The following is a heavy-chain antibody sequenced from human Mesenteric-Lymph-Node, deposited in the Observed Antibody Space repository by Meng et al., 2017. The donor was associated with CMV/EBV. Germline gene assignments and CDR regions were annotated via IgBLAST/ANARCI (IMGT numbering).Heavy chain of an antibody. CDR2: IYPGDSDT. V-gene: IGHV5-51*01. Sequence: KVSCKGSGYSFTSYWIGWVRQMPGKGLEWMGIIYPGDSDTRYSPSFQGQVTISADKSISTAYLQWSSLKASDTAMYYCARHGYKKNYYHYYGMDVWGQGTTVTVSS. D-gene: IGHD1-14*01. CDR3: ARHGYKKNYYHYYGMDV. J-gene: IGHJ6*02. CDR1: GYSFTSYW.